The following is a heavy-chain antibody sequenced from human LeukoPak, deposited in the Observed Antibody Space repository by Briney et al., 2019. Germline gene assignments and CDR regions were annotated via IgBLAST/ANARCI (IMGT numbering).Heavy chain of an antibody. CDR1: GGTFSSYA. CDR3: ARDQSYSSREEH. Sequence: GASVKVSCKASGGTFSSYAISWVRQAPGQGLEWMGRIIPILGIANYAQKFQGRVTITADKSTSTAYMELSSLRSEDTAVYYCARDQSYSSREEHWGQGTLVTVSS. V-gene: IGHV1-69*04. CDR2: IIPILGIA. D-gene: IGHD6-13*01. J-gene: IGHJ1*01.